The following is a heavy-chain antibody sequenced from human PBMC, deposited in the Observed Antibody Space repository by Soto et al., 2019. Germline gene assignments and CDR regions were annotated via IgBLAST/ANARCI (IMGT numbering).Heavy chain of an antibody. J-gene: IGHJ4*03. CDR1: GFTFSSHA. CDR3: ARSARNADYDN. CDR2: IHSIRSII. D-gene: IGHD3-9*01. V-gene: IGHV3-48*02. Sequence: EVQLVESGGGLVQPGGSLRLSCAVAGFTFSSHAMNWVRQAPGKGLEWVAYIHSIRSIIYYADSVKGRFTISRDNAKNSLYLQMASLMDQDTALYYLARSARNADYDNRGQGALVNVS.